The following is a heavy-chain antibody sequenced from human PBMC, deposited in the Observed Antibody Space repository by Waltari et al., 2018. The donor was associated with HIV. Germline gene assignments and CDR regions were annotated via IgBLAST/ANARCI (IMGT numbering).Heavy chain of an antibody. CDR1: GSSFTCYW. V-gene: IGHV5-51*01. CDR2: IYPGDSDT. CDR3: ARLQQLGGYDYYGMDV. J-gene: IGHJ6*02. Sequence: EVQLVQSGAEVKKPGESLKISCKGSGSSFTCYWIGWVRQMPGKGLEWMGIIYPGDSDTRYSPSFQGQVTISADKSISTAYLQWSSLKASDTATYYWARLQQLGGYDYYGMDVWGQGTTVTVSS. D-gene: IGHD6-13*01.